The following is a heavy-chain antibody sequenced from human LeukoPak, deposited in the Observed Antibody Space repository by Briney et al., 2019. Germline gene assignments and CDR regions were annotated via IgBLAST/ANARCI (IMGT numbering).Heavy chain of an antibody. CDR2: ISGSGGST. V-gene: IGHV3-23*01. J-gene: IGHJ4*02. D-gene: IGHD5-18*01. CDR3: AKDRIQLWFSYYFDY. CDR1: GFTFSNYA. Sequence: GGSLRLSCAASGFTFSNYAMSWVRQAPGKGLEWVSAISGSGGSTYYADSVKGRFTISRDNSKNTLYLQMNSLRAEDTAVYYCAKDRIQLWFSYYFDYWGQGTLVTVSS.